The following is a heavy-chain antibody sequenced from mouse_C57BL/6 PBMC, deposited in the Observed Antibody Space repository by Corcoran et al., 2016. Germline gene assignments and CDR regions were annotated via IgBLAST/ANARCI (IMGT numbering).Heavy chain of an antibody. CDR2: INTYSGVP. CDR3: ATGATVPFAY. J-gene: IGHJ3*01. CDR1: GYTFTTYG. D-gene: IGHD1-1*01. V-gene: IGHV9-3*01. Sequence: QIQLVQSGPELKKPGETVKISCKASGYTFTTYGMSWVKQAPGKGLKWMGWINTYSGVPTYADDFKGRFAFSLETSASTAYLQINNLKNEDTATYFCATGATVPFAYWGQGTLVTVSA.